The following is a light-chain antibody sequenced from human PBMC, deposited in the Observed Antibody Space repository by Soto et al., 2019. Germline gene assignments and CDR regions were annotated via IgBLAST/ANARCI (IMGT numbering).Light chain of an antibody. CDR1: QSVSSNY. CDR2: GAS. J-gene: IGKJ1*01. CDR3: QQYGGSTRT. V-gene: IGKV3-20*01. Sequence: IVLTQSPGTLSLSPWERATLSCRASQSVSSNYLAWYQQKPGQAPRLLIHGASSRATGVPDRITGSGSGTDFTLSISRLEPEDFAVYYCQQYGGSTRTFGQGTRWIS.